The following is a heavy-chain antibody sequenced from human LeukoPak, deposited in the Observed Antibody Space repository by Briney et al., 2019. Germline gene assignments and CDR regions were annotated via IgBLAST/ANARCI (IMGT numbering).Heavy chain of an antibody. V-gene: IGHV3-48*02. Sequence: PGESLKISCAASGFTFTSTSMNWVRQAPGKGLEWISYISSSSRTVHYADSVKGRFTISRDNAKNSLYLQMNSLRDEDTAVYYCARARDGSYDYWGQGTLVTVSS. CDR3: ARARDGSYDY. CDR2: ISSSSRTV. D-gene: IGHD1-26*01. J-gene: IGHJ4*02. CDR1: GFTFTSTS.